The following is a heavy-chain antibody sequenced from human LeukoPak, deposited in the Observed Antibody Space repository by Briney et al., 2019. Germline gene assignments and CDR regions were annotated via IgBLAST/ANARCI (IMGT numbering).Heavy chain of an antibody. D-gene: IGHD1-20*01. J-gene: IGHJ4*02. CDR1: GVSISSYY. Sequence: SETLSFTCTVSGVSISSYYWSWIRQPPGKGLEWIRDIYTSGSTSYNPSLKSRVIISVDTSKNQFSLKLSSATAADMAVYYCARRVTGIYFDYWGQGTLVTVSS. CDR3: ARRVTGIYFDY. V-gene: IGHV4-4*09. CDR2: IYTSGST.